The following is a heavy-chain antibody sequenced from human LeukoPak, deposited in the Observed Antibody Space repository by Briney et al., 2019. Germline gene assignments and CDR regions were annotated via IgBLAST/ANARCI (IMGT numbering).Heavy chain of an antibody. CDR3: ARIRSGRWDYDFWSGDATVDY. Sequence: GGSLRLSCAASGFTFSIYGMGWVRQAPGKGLEWVSYISSSSSTIYYADSVKGRFTISRDNAKNSLYLQMNSLRAEGTAVYYCARIRSGRWDYDFWSGDATVDYWGQGTLVTVSS. J-gene: IGHJ4*02. D-gene: IGHD3-3*01. CDR1: GFTFSIYG. CDR2: ISSSSSTI. V-gene: IGHV3-48*01.